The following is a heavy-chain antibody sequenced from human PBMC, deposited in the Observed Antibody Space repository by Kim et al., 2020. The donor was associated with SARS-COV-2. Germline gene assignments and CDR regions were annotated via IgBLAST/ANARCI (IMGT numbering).Heavy chain of an antibody. CDR2: ISSSSSYI. Sequence: GGSLRLSCAASGFTFSSYSMNWVRQAPGKGLEWVSSISSSSSYIYYADSVKGRFTISRDNAKNSLYLQMNSLRAEDTAVYYCARDTPHDYSNYSPFDYWGQGTLVTVSS. CDR1: GFTFSSYS. CDR3: ARDTPHDYSNYSPFDY. V-gene: IGHV3-21*01. J-gene: IGHJ4*02. D-gene: IGHD4-4*01.